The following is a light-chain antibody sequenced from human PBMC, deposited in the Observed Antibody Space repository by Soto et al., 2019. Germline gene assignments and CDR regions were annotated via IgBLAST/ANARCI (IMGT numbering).Light chain of an antibody. CDR1: SSNIGSNT. CDR2: SNN. Sequence: QSVLTQPPSASGTPGQRVTISCSGSSSNIGSNTVNWYQQLPGTAPKLRIYSNNQRPSGVPDRFSGSKSGNSASLAISGLQSEDEADYFCAAWDDSLNGVLFGGGTKLTVL. CDR3: AAWDDSLNGVL. V-gene: IGLV1-44*01. J-gene: IGLJ2*01.